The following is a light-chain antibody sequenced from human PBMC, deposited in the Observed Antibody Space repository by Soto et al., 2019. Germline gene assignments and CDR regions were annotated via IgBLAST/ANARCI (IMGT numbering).Light chain of an antibody. CDR2: DVN. CDR1: SSDVGGYNY. Sequence: QSALTQPRSVSGSPGQSVTISCTGTSSDVGGYNYVSWYQQHPCKAPKVMIYDVNKRPSGVPDRFSGSKSGNTASLTISGRQAEDEAAYFCCSYTSSSSRVFGTGTKLTVL. V-gene: IGLV2-11*01. CDR3: CSYTSSSSRV. J-gene: IGLJ1*01.